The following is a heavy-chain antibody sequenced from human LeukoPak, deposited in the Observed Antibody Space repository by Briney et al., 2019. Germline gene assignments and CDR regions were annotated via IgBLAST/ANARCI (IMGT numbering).Heavy chain of an antibody. D-gene: IGHD5-24*01. CDR1: GFTFSSYW. V-gene: IGHV3-74*01. Sequence: GGSLRLSCAASGFTFSSYWMHWVRQAPGKGLVWVSRINSDGSSTSYADSVKGRFTISRDNAKNTLYLQMNSLRAEDTAVYYCAKEMATNYLNDAFDIWGQGTMVTVSS. J-gene: IGHJ3*02. CDR2: INSDGSST. CDR3: AKEMATNYLNDAFDI.